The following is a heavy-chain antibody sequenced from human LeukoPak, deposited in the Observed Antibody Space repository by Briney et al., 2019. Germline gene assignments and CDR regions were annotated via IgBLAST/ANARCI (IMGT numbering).Heavy chain of an antibody. CDR2: IYSGGTT. V-gene: IGHV3-53*01. CDR3: ARDRPRAV. CDR1: GFSVSSNY. Sequence: GGSLRLSCAASGFSVSSNYMSWVRQAPGKGLEWVSVIYSGGTTYYADSVKGRFTISRDNSKNTLYLQMNSLRAEDTAVYYCARDRPRAVWGQETTVSVSS. J-gene: IGHJ6*02.